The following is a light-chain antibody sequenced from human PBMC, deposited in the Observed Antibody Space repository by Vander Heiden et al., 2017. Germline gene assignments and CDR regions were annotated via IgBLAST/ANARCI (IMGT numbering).Light chain of an antibody. Sequence: DIVMTQSPLSLPVTPGEPASISCRSSQSLLHSNGYNYLDWYLQKPGQSPQLLIYLGSNLASGVPDRFSGSGSGTDFTLKISRLEAEDVGVYYWMQALQTPPWTFGKGTKVEIK. J-gene: IGKJ1*01. V-gene: IGKV2-28*01. CDR3: MQALQTPPWT. CDR2: LGS. CDR1: QSLLHSNGYNY.